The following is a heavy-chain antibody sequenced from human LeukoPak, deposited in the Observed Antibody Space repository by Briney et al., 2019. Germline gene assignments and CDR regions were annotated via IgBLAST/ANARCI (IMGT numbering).Heavy chain of an antibody. J-gene: IGHJ6*03. CDR3: ARVRITMVRGYYYYYMDV. V-gene: IGHV3-11*01. Sequence: GGSLRLPCAASGFTFSDYYMSWIRQAPGKGLEWVSYISSSGSTIYYADSVKGRFTISRDNAKNSLYLQMNSLRAEDTAVYYCARVRITMVRGYYYYYMDVWGKGTTVTISS. CDR1: GFTFSDYY. CDR2: ISSSGSTI. D-gene: IGHD3-10*01.